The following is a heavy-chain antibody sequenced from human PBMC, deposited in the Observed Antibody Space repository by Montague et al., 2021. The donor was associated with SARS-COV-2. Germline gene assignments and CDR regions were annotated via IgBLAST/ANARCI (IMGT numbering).Heavy chain of an antibody. Sequence: SETLSLTCTVSGGSINSSSYYWGWIRQPPGKGLEWIGSIYYSGSTYHNPSLKSRVTISVDTSKNQFSLKLSSVTAADTAVYYCARQRIFCSSTSCYDNWFDPWGQGTLVTVSS. V-gene: IGHV4-39*01. CDR1: GGSINSSSYY. CDR3: ARQRIFCSSTSCYDNWFDP. CDR2: IYYSGST. D-gene: IGHD2-2*01. J-gene: IGHJ5*02.